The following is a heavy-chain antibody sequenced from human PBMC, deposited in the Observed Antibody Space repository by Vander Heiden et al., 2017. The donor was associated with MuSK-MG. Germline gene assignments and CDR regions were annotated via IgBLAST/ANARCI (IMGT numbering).Heavy chain of an antibody. J-gene: IGHJ4*02. V-gene: IGHV4-34*01. CDR3: ARGRGDY. Sequence: QVQLQQWGAGLLKPSETMSLTCAVYGGSFSGYYWSWVRQPPGKGLEWIGEINHSGSTNYNPSLKSRVTISVDTSKNQFSLKLSSVTAADTAVYYCARGRGDYWCQGTLVTVSS. CDR1: GGSFSGYY. D-gene: IGHD3-10*01. CDR2: INHSGST.